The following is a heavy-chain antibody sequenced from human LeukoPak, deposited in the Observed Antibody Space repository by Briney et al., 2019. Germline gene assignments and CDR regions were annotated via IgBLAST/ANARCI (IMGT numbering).Heavy chain of an antibody. D-gene: IGHD3-10*01. CDR1: GGSISSSSYY. CDR2: IYYSGST. Sequence: PSETLSLTCTVSGGSISSSSYYWGWIRQPPGKGLEWIGSIYYSGSTYYNPSLKSRVTISVDTSKNQFSLQLNSVTPEDTAVYYCARDAYGSGPRAAFDIWGQGTMVAVSS. J-gene: IGHJ3*02. V-gene: IGHV4-39*02. CDR3: ARDAYGSGPRAAFDI.